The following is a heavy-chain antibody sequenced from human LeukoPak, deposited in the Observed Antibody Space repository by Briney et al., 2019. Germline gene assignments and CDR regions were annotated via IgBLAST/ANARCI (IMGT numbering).Heavy chain of an antibody. Sequence: SQTLSLTCTVSGGSISSGGYYWSWIRQHPGKGLEWIGYIYYSGSTYYNPSLKSRVTISVDTSKNQFSLKLTSVTAADTAVYYCASSHPLGSNNDYYTPFDYWGQGALVIVSS. CDR3: ASSHPLGSNNDYYTPFDY. V-gene: IGHV4-31*03. CDR2: IYYSGST. D-gene: IGHD3-3*01. CDR1: GGSISSGGYY. J-gene: IGHJ4*02.